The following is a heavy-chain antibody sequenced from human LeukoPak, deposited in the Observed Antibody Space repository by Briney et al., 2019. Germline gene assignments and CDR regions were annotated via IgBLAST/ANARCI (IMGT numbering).Heavy chain of an antibody. D-gene: IGHD1-26*01. V-gene: IGHV3-53*01. CDR2: IYSGGGT. J-gene: IGHJ4*02. Sequence: GGSLRLSCAASGFTVSSNYMSWVRQAPGKGLEWVSVIYSGGGTYYADSVKGRFTISRDNSKNTLYLQMNSLRAEDTAVYYCARGRGSASQHFDYWGQGTLVTVSS. CDR1: GFTVSSNY. CDR3: ARGRGSASQHFDY.